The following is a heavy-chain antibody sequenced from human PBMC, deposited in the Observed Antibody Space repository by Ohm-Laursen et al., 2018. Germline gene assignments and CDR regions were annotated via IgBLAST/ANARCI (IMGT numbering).Heavy chain of an antibody. CDR1: GFTFSTYW. D-gene: IGHD2-15*01. CDR3: ARRYCSGGSCYLILRDSYYFDY. Sequence: GSLRLSCAASGFTFSTYWMSWVRQAPGKGLEWVANIKEDGSQKNYVDSVKGRFTISRDNAKKTLDLQMNSLRAADTAVYYCARRYCSGGSCYLILRDSYYFDYWGRGTLVTVSS. J-gene: IGHJ4*02. V-gene: IGHV3-7*01. CDR2: IKEDGSQK.